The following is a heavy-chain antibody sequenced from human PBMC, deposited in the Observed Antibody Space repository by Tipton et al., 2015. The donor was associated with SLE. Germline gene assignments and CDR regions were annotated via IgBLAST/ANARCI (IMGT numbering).Heavy chain of an antibody. CDR2: ISSSSSYI. D-gene: IGHD3-9*01. Sequence: SLRLSCEASTFTFKSYAMSWVRQAPGKGLEWVSSISSSSSYIYYADSVKGRFTISRDNAKNSLYLQMNSLRAEDTAVYYCAGDPHPLTGYYPDFDYWGQGTLVTVSS. CDR1: TFTFKSYA. V-gene: IGHV3-21*03. CDR3: AGDPHPLTGYYPDFDY. J-gene: IGHJ4*02.